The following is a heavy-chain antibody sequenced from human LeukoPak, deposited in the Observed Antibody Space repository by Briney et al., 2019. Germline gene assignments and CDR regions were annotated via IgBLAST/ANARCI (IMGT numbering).Heavy chain of an antibody. CDR1: GDSIRSYY. CDR3: ARQYSSSSGWFDP. D-gene: IGHD6-6*01. Sequence: PSETLSLTCTVSGDSIRSYYWSWIRQPPGKGLEWIGYIYYSGSTNYNPSLKSRVTMSVDTSKNQFSLNLTSVTAADTAVYYCARQYSSSSGWFDPWGQGTLVTVS. CDR2: IYYSGST. V-gene: IGHV4-59*01. J-gene: IGHJ5*02.